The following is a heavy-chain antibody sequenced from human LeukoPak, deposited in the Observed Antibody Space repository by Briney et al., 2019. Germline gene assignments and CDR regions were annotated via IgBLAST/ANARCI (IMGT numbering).Heavy chain of an antibody. Sequence: GASVKVSCKASGGTFSSYAISWVRQAPGQGLEWMGGIIPIFGTANYAQKFQGRVTITADESTSTAYMELSSLRSEDTAVYYCARAFRCSGGSCYSNYYYYMDVWGKGTTVTVSS. CDR3: ARAFRCSGGSCYSNYYYYMDV. CDR2: IIPIFGTA. CDR1: GGTFSSYA. V-gene: IGHV1-69*13. J-gene: IGHJ6*03. D-gene: IGHD2-15*01.